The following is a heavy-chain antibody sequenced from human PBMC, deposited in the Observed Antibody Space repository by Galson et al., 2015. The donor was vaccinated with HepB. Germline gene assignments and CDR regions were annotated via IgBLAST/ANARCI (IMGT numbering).Heavy chain of an antibody. Sequence: QSGAEVKKPGESLKISCKGSGNSFISHWIGWVRQMPGKGLEWMGIIYLDDSDTRYSPSFQGQVIISADKSTSTAYLQWNSLKASDTTMYFCARLGYSGGWHFDNWGQGTQITVSS. CDR2: IYLDDSDT. D-gene: IGHD6-19*01. CDR1: GNSFISHW. V-gene: IGHV5-51*03. J-gene: IGHJ4*02. CDR3: ARLGYSGGWHFDN.